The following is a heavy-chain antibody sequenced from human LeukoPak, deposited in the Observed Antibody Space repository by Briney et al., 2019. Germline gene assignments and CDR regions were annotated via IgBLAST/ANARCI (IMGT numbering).Heavy chain of an antibody. D-gene: IGHD1-14*01. CDR2: IYHSGST. CDR1: GYSISRGYY. CDR3: ARGANHVGTDWFDP. J-gene: IGHJ5*02. V-gene: IGHV4-38-2*02. Sequence: PSETLSLTCTVSGYSISRGYYWGWIRQPPGKGLEWIGSIYHSGSTYYNPSLKSRVTISVDTSKNQFSLKLSSVTAADTAVYYCARGANHVGTDWFDPWGQGTLVTVSS.